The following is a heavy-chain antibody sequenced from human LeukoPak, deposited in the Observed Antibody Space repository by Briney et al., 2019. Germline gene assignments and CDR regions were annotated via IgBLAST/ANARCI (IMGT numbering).Heavy chain of an antibody. CDR3: ARGDYNWNDGARYYGMDV. V-gene: IGHV1-2*02. Sequence: ASVKVSCKASGYTFTGYYMHWVRQAPGQGLEWMGWINPNSGGTNYAQKFQGRVTMTRDTSISTAYMELSRLRSDDTAVYYCARGDYNWNDGARYYGMDVWGQGTTVTVSS. CDR2: INPNSGGT. D-gene: IGHD1-20*01. CDR1: GYTFTGYY. J-gene: IGHJ6*02.